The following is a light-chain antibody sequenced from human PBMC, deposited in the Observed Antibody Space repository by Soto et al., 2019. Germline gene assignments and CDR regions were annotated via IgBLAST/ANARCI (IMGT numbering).Light chain of an antibody. V-gene: IGKV3-20*01. J-gene: IGKJ1*01. CDR1: QSVSSSY. Sequence: EIVLTQSPGTLSLSPGERATLSCRASQSVSSSYLAWYQQKPGQAPRLLIYGASSRATGIPDRFSGSGSGTDFTLTISRLEPEDFAAYYCQQYGSSTWTLGQGTKVEIK. CDR2: GAS. CDR3: QQYGSSTWT.